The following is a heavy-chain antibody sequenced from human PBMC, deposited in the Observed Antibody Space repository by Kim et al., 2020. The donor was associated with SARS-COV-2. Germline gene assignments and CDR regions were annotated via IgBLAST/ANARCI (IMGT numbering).Heavy chain of an antibody. Sequence: GGSLRLSCAASGFTFSSYSMKWVRQAPGKGLEWVSYISSSGSTIYYADSVRGRFTISRDNAKNSLFLQMNSLRDEDTAVYYCAKKYSSGWSLDYWGQGTLVTVSS. J-gene: IGHJ4*02. CDR3: AKKYSSGWSLDY. CDR1: GFTFSSYS. D-gene: IGHD6-19*01. CDR2: ISSSGSTI. V-gene: IGHV3-48*02.